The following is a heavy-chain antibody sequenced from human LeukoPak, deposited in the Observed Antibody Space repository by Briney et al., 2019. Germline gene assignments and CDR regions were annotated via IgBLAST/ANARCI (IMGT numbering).Heavy chain of an antibody. CDR1: GFTFSSDW. V-gene: IGHV3-74*01. Sequence: GGSLRLSCGASGFTFSSDWMHWVRQAPGKGLAWVARINRDGTTTNYADSVKGRFTISRDNSKNTLYLQMNSLRAEDTAVYYCAKDRPGVGRGYFDYWGQGTLVTVSS. CDR2: INRDGTTT. CDR3: AKDRPGVGRGYFDY. D-gene: IGHD7-27*01. J-gene: IGHJ4*02.